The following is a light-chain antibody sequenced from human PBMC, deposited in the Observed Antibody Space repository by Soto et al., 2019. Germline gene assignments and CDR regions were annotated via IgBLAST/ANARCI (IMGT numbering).Light chain of an antibody. J-gene: IGKJ3*01. CDR1: QSVSSN. CDR3: QQYNNWPFT. V-gene: IGKV3-15*01. CDR2: GAS. Sequence: EIVMTQSPATLSVSPGERATLSCRASQSVSSNLAWYQQKPGQAPRLLIYGASTGATGFPARFSGSGSGTEFTLTISSLQSEDFAVYYCQQYNNWPFTFGPWTKVDIK.